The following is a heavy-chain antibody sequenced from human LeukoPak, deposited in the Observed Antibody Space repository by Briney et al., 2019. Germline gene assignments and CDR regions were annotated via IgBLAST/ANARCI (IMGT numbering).Heavy chain of an antibody. V-gene: IGHV3-7*01. CDR1: GFTFSSYW. CDR3: ARGCYYDSSGYWKIDY. CDR2: IKQDGSEK. J-gene: IGHJ4*02. D-gene: IGHD3-22*01. Sequence: GGSLRLSCAASGFTFSSYWMSWVRQAPGKGLEWVANIKQDGSEKYYVDSVKGRFTISRDNAKNSLYLQMNSLRAEDTAVYYCARGCYYDSSGYWKIDYWGQGTLVTVSS.